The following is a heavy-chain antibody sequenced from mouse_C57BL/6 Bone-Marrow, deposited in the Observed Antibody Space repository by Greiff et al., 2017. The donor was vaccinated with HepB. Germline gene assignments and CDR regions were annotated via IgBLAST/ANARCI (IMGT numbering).Heavy chain of an antibody. CDR1: GYTFTSYG. CDR3: ARLGRVFAY. D-gene: IGHD4-1*01. Sequence: VQLQESGAELARPGASVKLSCKASGYTFTSYGISWVKQRTGQGLEWIGGIYPRSGNTYYNEKFKGKATLTADKSSSTAYMELRSLTSEDSAVYFCARLGRVFAYWGQGTLVTVSA. CDR2: IYPRSGNT. J-gene: IGHJ3*01. V-gene: IGHV1-81*01.